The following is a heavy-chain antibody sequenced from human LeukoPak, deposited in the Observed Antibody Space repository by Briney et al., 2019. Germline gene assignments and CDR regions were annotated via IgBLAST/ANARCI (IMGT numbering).Heavy chain of an antibody. D-gene: IGHD5-12*01. CDR2: INHRGST. Sequence: PSETLSLTCAVYGGSFSGYYWSWIRQPPGKGLEWIGEINHRGSTNYNPSLKSRVTISVGTSKNQFSLKLSSVTAADTAVYYCARGAVATINDYWGQGTLVTVSS. J-gene: IGHJ4*02. V-gene: IGHV4-34*01. CDR1: GGSFSGYY. CDR3: ARGAVATINDY.